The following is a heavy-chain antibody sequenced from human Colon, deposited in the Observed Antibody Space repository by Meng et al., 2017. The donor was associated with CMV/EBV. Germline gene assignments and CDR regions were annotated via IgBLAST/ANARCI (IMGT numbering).Heavy chain of an antibody. D-gene: IGHD3-3*01. CDR2: ISYDGSNK. J-gene: IGHJ6*02. CDR3: ARDRDYDFWSGYYTYYYYGMDV. CDR1: GFTFSSYA. Sequence: SCAASGFTFSSYATHWVRQAPGKGLEWVAVISYDGSNKYYADSVKGRFTISRDNSKNTLYLQMNSLRAEDTAVYYCARDRDYDFWSGYYTYYYYGMDVWGQGTTVTVSS. V-gene: IGHV3-30-3*01.